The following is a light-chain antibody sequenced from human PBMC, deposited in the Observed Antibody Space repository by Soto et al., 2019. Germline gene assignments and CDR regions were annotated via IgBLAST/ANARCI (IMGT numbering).Light chain of an antibody. J-gene: IGKJ2*01. CDR2: AAS. CDR3: QQQGT. V-gene: IGKV3-20*01. Sequence: EMVLTQSPGTLSLSPGERATLSCSASRSLSSSYVVWYQQKPGQAPRLLIYAASRRATGIPDRFSGSGSATEYTLTISRLEPEDFAVYYCQQQGTFGQGTKLEIK. CDR1: RSLSSSY.